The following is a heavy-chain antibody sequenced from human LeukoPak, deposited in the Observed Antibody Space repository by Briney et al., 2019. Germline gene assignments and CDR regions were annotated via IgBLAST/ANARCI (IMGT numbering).Heavy chain of an antibody. CDR1: GFTFSSYA. D-gene: IGHD3-22*01. CDR3: ARTVGYYYSVFDI. Sequence: GGSLRLCCAASGFTFSSYAMSWVRQAPGKGLEWVSVIYSGGSTYYADSVKGRFTISRDNSKNTLSLQMNSLRAEDTALYYCARTVGYYYSVFDIWGQGTMVTVSS. J-gene: IGHJ3*02. V-gene: IGHV3-53*01. CDR2: IYSGGST.